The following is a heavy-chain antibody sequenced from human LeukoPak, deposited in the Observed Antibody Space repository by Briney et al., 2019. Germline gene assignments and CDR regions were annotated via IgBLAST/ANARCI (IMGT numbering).Heavy chain of an antibody. Sequence: GGSLRLSCAASGFTFSSYGMHWVRQAPGKGLEWVAVISYDGSNKYYADSVKGRFTISRDNSKNTLYLQMNSLRAEDTAVYYCARQETGYSSSWYVPGWFDPWGQGTLVTVSS. J-gene: IGHJ5*02. CDR1: GFTFSSYG. CDR3: ARQETGYSSSWYVPGWFDP. D-gene: IGHD6-13*01. CDR2: ISYDGSNK. V-gene: IGHV3-30*19.